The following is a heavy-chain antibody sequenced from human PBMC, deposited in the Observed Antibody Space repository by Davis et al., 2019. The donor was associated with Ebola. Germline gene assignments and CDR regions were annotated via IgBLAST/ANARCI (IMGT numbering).Heavy chain of an antibody. V-gene: IGHV1-2*02. CDR1: GYTFTDYY. J-gene: IGHJ4*02. D-gene: IGHD3-22*01. CDR2: ISAYNGNT. CDR3: ARVNRPYDSSGYYHY. Sequence: ASVKVSCKASGYTFTDYYMHWVRQAPGQGLEWMGWISAYNGNTNYAQKFQGRVTMTRDTSISTAYMELSRLRSDDTAVYYCARVNRPYDSSGYYHYWGQGTLVTVSS.